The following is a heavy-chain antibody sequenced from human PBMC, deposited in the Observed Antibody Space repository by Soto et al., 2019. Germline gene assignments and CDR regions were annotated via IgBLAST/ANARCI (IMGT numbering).Heavy chain of an antibody. V-gene: IGHV3-33*01. CDR3: ARDGSCRDGYSVVCNWFDP. D-gene: IGHD2-15*01. CDR1: GFTFSSYG. Sequence: QVQLVESGGGVVQPGRSLRLSCAASGFTFSSYGMHWVRQAPGKGLEWVAVIWYDGSNKYYADSVKGRFTISRDNSKNPLYLQMYSLIAGDAAVYYCARDGSCRDGYSVVCNWFDPWAQGTLVTVSS. J-gene: IGHJ5*02. CDR2: IWYDGSNK.